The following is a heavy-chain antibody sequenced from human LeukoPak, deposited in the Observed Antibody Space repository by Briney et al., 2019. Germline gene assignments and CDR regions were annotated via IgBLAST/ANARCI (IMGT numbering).Heavy chain of an antibody. CDR2: INNDGSSA. V-gene: IGHV3-74*01. CDR3: TSDTVHTALGIDY. D-gene: IGHD5-18*01. J-gene: IGHJ4*02. Sequence: PGGSLRLFCAASGVTFSSHWMHWVRQAPGKGLVWVSRINNDGSSANYADSVKGRFTISRDNAKNTLYLQMDSLRAEDTAVYYCTSDTVHTALGIDYWGQGTLVTVSS. CDR1: GVTFSSHW.